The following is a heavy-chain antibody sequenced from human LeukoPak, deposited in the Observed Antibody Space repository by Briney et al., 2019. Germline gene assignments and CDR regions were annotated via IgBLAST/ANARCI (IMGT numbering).Heavy chain of an antibody. CDR3: TTPGDGYNYYYFDY. V-gene: IGHV3-49*04. D-gene: IGHD5-24*01. CDR2: IRSKAYGGTT. CDR1: GFTFGDYA. Sequence: GGSLRLSCTASGFTFGDYAMRWVRQAPGKGLEWVGFIRSKAYGGTTEYAASVKGRFTISRDDSKSIAYLQMNSLKTEDTAVYYCTTPGDGYNYYYFDYWGQGTLVTVSS. J-gene: IGHJ4*02.